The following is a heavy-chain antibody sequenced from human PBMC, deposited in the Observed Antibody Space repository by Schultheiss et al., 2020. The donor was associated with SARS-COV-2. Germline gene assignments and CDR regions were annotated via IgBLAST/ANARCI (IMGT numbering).Heavy chain of an antibody. D-gene: IGHD5-12*01. Sequence: SQTLSLTCTVSGGSISSYYWSWIRQPPGKGLEWIGYIYYSGSTYYNPSLKSRVTISVDTSKNQFSLKLSSVTAADTAVYYCARIGAWGGYEDFDYWGQGTLVTVSS. CDR3: ARIGAWGGYEDFDY. V-gene: IGHV4-59*08. CDR1: GGSISSYY. J-gene: IGHJ4*02. CDR2: IYYSGST.